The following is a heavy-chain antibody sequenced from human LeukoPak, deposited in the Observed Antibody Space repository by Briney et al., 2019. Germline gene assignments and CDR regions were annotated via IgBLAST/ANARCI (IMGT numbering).Heavy chain of an antibody. V-gene: IGHV4-59*12. Sequence: SETLSLTCTVSGVSISTDDWSWIRQPPGKGLEWSGDIYYSVSTNYNPSLKSRITISVDTSKNQFSLNLSSLTPADTAVYYCAREHCGGTPYHYHYYLDIWRKGATATDSS. CDR1: GVSISTDD. CDR2: IYYSVST. D-gene: IGHD4-23*01. CDR3: AREHCGGTPYHYHYYLDI. J-gene: IGHJ6*03.